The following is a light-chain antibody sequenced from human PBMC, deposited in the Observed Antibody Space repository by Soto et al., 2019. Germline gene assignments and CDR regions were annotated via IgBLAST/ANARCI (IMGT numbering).Light chain of an antibody. V-gene: IGLV7-46*01. CDR2: DTS. Sequence: QSVVTQEPSLTVSPGGSVTLTCGSSPGAVTSGHYPYWFQQKPGQAPRTLIYDTSNKHSWTPARFSGSLLGGNAALTLSGAQPEDEAVYYCLISYNGPYVFGTGTKVTVL. J-gene: IGLJ1*01. CDR3: LISYNGPYV. CDR1: PGAVTSGHY.